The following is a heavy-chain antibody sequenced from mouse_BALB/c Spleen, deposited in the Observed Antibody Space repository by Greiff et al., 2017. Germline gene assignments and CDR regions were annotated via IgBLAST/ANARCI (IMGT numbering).Heavy chain of an antibody. V-gene: IGHV5-6-5*01. CDR1: GFTFSSYA. Sequence: EVKLVESGGGLVKPGGSLKLSCAASGFTFSSYAMSWVRQTPEKRLEWVASISSGGSTYYPDSVKGRFTISRDNARNILYLQMSSLRSEDTAMNYCARGDYGSSYGFAYWGQGTLVTVSA. D-gene: IGHD1-1*01. CDR2: ISSGGST. CDR3: ARGDYGSSYGFAY. J-gene: IGHJ3*01.